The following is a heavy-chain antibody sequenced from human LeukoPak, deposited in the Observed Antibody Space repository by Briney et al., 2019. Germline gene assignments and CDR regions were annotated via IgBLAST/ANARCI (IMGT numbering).Heavy chain of an antibody. Sequence: SETLSLTCTVSGGSISSYYWGWIRQPPGKGLEWIGSIYYSGSTYYNPSLKSRVTISVDTSKNQFSLKLSSVTAADTAVYYCARQERQWEPGDYWGQGTLVTVSS. J-gene: IGHJ4*02. CDR2: IYYSGST. CDR1: GGSISSYY. V-gene: IGHV4-39*01. D-gene: IGHD1-26*01. CDR3: ARQERQWEPGDY.